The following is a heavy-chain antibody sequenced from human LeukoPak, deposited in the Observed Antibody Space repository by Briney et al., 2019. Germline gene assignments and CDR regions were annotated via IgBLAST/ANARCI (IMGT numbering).Heavy chain of an antibody. CDR3: AKGLIGGYDFMDYYYGMDV. V-gene: IGHV3-30*18. Sequence: GGSLRLSCAASGFTFSSYGMHGVRQAPGKGLEWVAVISYDGSNKYYADSVKGRFTISRDNSKNTLYLQMNSLRAEDTAVYYCAKGLIGGYDFMDYYYGMDVWGQGTTVTVSS. J-gene: IGHJ6*02. D-gene: IGHD5-12*01. CDR2: ISYDGSNK. CDR1: GFTFSSYG.